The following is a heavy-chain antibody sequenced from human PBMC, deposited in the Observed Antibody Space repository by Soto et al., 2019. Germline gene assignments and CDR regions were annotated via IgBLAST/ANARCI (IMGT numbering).Heavy chain of an antibody. CDR3: AREVGSSSSSVWFDP. CDR1: GYTFTSYG. V-gene: IGHV1-18*01. Sequence: ASVKVSCKASGYTFTSYGISWVRQAPGQGLEWKGWISAYNGKKNYAQKLQGRVTMTTDKSTSTAYMELRSLRSDDTAVYYCAREVGSSSSSVWFDPWGQGTLVTVSS. CDR2: ISAYNGKK. J-gene: IGHJ5*02. D-gene: IGHD6-6*01.